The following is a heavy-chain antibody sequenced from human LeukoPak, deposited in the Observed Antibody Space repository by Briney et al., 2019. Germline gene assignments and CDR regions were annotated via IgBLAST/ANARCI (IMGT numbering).Heavy chain of an antibody. D-gene: IGHD2-15*01. CDR1: GGSFSGYY. Sequence: PSETLSLTCAVYGGSFSGYYWSWIRQPPGKGLEWIGEINRSGSTNYNPSLKSRVTISVDTSKNQFSLKLSSVTAADTAVYYCARAPKRYCSGGSCSGRYNWFDPWGQGTLVTVSS. J-gene: IGHJ5*02. V-gene: IGHV4-34*01. CDR2: INRSGST. CDR3: ARAPKRYCSGGSCSGRYNWFDP.